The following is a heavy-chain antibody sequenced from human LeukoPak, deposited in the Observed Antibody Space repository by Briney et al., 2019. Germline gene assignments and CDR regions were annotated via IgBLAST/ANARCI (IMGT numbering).Heavy chain of an antibody. CDR1: GFTFSSYS. V-gene: IGHV3-48*02. Sequence: GGSLRLSCAASGFTFSSYSMNWVRQAPGKGLEWVSYISSRSSTIYYADSVKGRFTISRDNAKNSLYLQMNSLGDDDTAVYYCARDEELWGRGTLVSVSS. CDR2: ISSRSSTI. J-gene: IGHJ2*01. CDR3: ARDEEL.